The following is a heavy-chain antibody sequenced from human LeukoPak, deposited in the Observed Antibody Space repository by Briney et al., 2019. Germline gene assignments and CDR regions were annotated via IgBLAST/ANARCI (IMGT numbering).Heavy chain of an antibody. CDR1: GGSISSYY. V-gene: IGHV4-59*01. J-gene: IGHJ4*02. CDR3: ARGSGYSYGPDY. CDR2: IYYSGST. D-gene: IGHD5-18*01. Sequence: PSETLSLTCTVSGGSISSYYGSWIRQPPGKGLEWIGYIYYSGSTNYNPSLKSRVTISVDTSKNQFSLKLSSVTAADTAVYYCARGSGYSYGPDYWGQGTLVTVSS.